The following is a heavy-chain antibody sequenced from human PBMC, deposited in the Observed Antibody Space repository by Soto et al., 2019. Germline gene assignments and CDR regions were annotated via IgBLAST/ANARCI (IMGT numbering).Heavy chain of an antibody. CDR3: AMPRASTGDVFDI. CDR2: ITAGNDNT. Sequence: QVQLVQSGTEVKKPGASVKVSCKASGYTLSNHAIHWVRQAPGQRLEWMGWITAGNDNTKSSQKFQGRISITLDSSASTVYMELSSLRFEDTAVYFCAMPRASTGDVFDIWGQGTMVVVSS. V-gene: IGHV1-3*01. CDR1: GYTLSNHA. D-gene: IGHD1-1*01. J-gene: IGHJ3*02.